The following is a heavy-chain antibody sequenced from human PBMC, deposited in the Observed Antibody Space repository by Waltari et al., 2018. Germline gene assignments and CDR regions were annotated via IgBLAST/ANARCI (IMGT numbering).Heavy chain of an antibody. Sequence: EVQLVESGGGLVQPGGSLRLSCSASGFTFSSSGTHWVRHAPGKGLVWVSRINSDGSSTSYADSVKGRFTISRDNAKNTLYLQMNSLRAEDTAVYYCARVKTTVTTLRYFDYWGQGTLVTVSS. V-gene: IGHV3-74*01. CDR2: INSDGSST. CDR1: GFTFSSSG. CDR3: ARVKTTVTTLRYFDY. J-gene: IGHJ4*02. D-gene: IGHD4-17*01.